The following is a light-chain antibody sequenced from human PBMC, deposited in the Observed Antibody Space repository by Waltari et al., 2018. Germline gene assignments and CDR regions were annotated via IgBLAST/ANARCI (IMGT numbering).Light chain of an antibody. Sequence: EIVLTQSPGTLSLSPGETATLSCRASQSVTSNYLAWYQQKPGQAPRLRISGASSRATGIPDRFSGSGSGTDFTLTISRLETEDFAVYHCQQYGSSPWTFGQGTKVEIK. CDR2: GAS. J-gene: IGKJ1*01. V-gene: IGKV3-20*01. CDR3: QQYGSSPWT. CDR1: QSVTSNY.